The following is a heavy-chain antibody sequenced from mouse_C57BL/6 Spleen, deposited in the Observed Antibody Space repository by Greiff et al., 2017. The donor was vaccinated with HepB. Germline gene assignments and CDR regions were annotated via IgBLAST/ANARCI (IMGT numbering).Heavy chain of an antibody. D-gene: IGHD2-5*01. Sequence: QVQLQQPGAELVIPGASVKLSCKASGYTFTSYWMHWVKQRPGQGLEWIGEIDPSDSYTNYNQKFKGKSTLTVDKSSSTAYMQLSSLTSEDSAVYYCARRPYSKGAMDYWGQGTSVTVSS. CDR2: IDPSDSYT. V-gene: IGHV1-69*01. J-gene: IGHJ4*01. CDR3: ARRPYSKGAMDY. CDR1: GYTFTSYW.